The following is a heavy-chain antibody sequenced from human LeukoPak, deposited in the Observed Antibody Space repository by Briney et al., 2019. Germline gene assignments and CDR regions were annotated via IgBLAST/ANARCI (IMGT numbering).Heavy chain of an antibody. CDR3: ASSYGSGSYYYYYYGMDV. V-gene: IGHV4-59*01. CDR1: GGSISSYD. CDR2: IYYSGST. Sequence: SETLSLTCTVSGGSISSYDWSWIRQPPGKGLEWIGYIYYSGSTNYNPSLKSRVTISVDTSKNQFSLKLSSVTAADTAVYYCASSYGSGSYYYYYYGMDVWGQGTTVTVSS. J-gene: IGHJ6*02. D-gene: IGHD3-10*01.